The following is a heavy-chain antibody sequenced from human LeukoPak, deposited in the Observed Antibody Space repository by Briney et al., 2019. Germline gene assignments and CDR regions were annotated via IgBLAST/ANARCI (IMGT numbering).Heavy chain of an antibody. Sequence: GRSLRLSCAASGFTFSSYWMSWVRQAPGKGLEWVANIKQDGSEKYYVDSVKGRFTISRDNAKNSLYLQMNSLRAEDTAVYYCARDRSNWNYPYYYYYMDVWGKGTTVTVSS. CDR3: ARDRSNWNYPYYYYYMDV. D-gene: IGHD1-7*01. V-gene: IGHV3-7*01. CDR1: GFTFSSYW. CDR2: IKQDGSEK. J-gene: IGHJ6*03.